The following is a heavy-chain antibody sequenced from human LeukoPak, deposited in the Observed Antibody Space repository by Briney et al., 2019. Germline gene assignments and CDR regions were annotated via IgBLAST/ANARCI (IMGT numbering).Heavy chain of an antibody. V-gene: IGHV1-46*01. D-gene: IGHD3-10*01. CDR1: GYTFTSYH. CDR3: ARVRWFGELLYDY. CDR2: INPSGGST. J-gene: IGHJ4*02. Sequence: ASVKVSCKASGYTFTSYHMHWVRQAPGQGLEWMGIINPSGGSTSYAQKFQGRVTMTRDMSTSTVYMELSSLRSEDTAVYYCARVRWFGELLYDYWGQGTLVTVSS.